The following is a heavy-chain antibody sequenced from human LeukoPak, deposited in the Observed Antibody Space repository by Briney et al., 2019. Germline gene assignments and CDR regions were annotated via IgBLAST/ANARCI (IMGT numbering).Heavy chain of an antibody. CDR3: ARVHSGYSFDY. Sequence: PGGSLRLSCAASGFTFSDYYMSWIRQAPGKGLEWVSYISDSSSYTNYADSVKGRFTISRDNAKNSLYLQMNSLRAEDTAVYYCARVHSGYSFDYWGQGTPVTVSS. D-gene: IGHD3-22*01. J-gene: IGHJ4*02. CDR1: GFTFSDYY. V-gene: IGHV3-11*05. CDR2: ISDSSSYT.